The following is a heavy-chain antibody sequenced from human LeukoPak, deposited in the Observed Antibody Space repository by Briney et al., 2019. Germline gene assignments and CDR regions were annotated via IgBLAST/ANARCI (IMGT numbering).Heavy chain of an antibody. CDR2: KWNDGRQK. CDR3: VRGTKAEYDRWSYYYTLVDY. J-gene: IGHJ4*02. V-gene: IGHV3-33*01. CDR1: GFSFRSYG. D-gene: IGHD3-3*01. Sequence: GGSLRLSCATSGFSFRSYGMEGVRPAPGKGLEGGAVKWNDGRQKYYGDSVKGRFTISNDNSRKTVNLQMDSLRAEDTAIYYCVRGTKAEYDRWSYYYTLVDYWGQGTLVTVSP.